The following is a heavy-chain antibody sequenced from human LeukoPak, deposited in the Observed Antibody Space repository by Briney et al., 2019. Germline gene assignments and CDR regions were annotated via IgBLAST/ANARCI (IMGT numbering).Heavy chain of an antibody. CDR2: FSGSGGST. CDR1: GFTFSSYA. Sequence: PGGSLRLSCAASGFTFSSYAMSWVRQAPGKGLEWVSGFSGSGGSTSYADSVKGRFTISRDNSKNTLFLQMNSLRVEDTAVYYCAKSLTDIVATIRSGADYWGQGTLVFVSS. V-gene: IGHV3-23*01. J-gene: IGHJ4*02. D-gene: IGHD5-12*01. CDR3: AKSLTDIVATIRSGADY.